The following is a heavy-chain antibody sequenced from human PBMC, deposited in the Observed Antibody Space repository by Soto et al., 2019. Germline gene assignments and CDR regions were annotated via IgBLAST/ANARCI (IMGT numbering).Heavy chain of an antibody. CDR3: ARDLYDFWSGYSAAPFDP. V-gene: IGHV1-18*01. CDR1: CSAITSYG. CDR2: ISTYNGNT. D-gene: IGHD3-3*01. J-gene: IGHJ5*02. Sequence: VLVKVSCKPSCSAITSYGISWVRLAPGQGLEWMGWISTYNGNTNYAQKLQDRVTMTTDTSTSTAYMDLRSLRSDDTAVYYCARDLYDFWSGYSAAPFDPWGQGTLVTVSS.